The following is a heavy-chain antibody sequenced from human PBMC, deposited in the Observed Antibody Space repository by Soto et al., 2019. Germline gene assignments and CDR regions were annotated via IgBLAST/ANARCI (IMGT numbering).Heavy chain of an antibody. D-gene: IGHD4-17*01. CDR3: ARVDYGDYSTGYMDV. Sequence: PGGSLRLSCAASGFTFSSYWMHWVRQAPGKGLVWVSRINSDRSSTSYADSVKGRFTISRDNAKNTLYLQMNSLRAEDTAVYYCARVDYGDYSTGYMDVWGKGTTVTVSS. V-gene: IGHV3-74*01. CDR1: GFTFSSYW. CDR2: INSDRSST. J-gene: IGHJ6*03.